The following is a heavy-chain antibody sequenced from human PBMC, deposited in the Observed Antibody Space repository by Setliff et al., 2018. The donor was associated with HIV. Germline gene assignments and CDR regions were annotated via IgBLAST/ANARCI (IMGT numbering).Heavy chain of an antibody. J-gene: IGHJ4*02. V-gene: IGHV4-39*01. D-gene: IGHD2-21*01. Sequence: SETLSLTCSVSGGSVSSGSYYWGWIRQPPGKGLEWIGTLYFTGSTYYNPSLKSRVTISVDTSKNQFSLKVRSVTAADTAVYYCARQVTVVGYFETAAGSFNYWGPGTLVTVSS. CDR2: LYFTGST. CDR3: ARQVTVVGYFETAAGSFNY. CDR1: GGSVSSGSYY.